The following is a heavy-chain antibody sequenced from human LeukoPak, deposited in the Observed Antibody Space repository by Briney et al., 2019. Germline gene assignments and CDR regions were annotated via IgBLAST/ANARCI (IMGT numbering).Heavy chain of an antibody. CDR1: GGTFSSYA. CDR3: ARDGRNYDLDYFDY. Sequence: ASVKVSCKASGGTFSSYAISWVRQAPGQGLEWMGGIIPIFGTANYAQKLQGRVTMTTDTSTSTAYMELRSLRSDDTAVYYCARDGRNYDLDYFDYWGQGTLVTVSS. D-gene: IGHD3-3*01. J-gene: IGHJ4*02. CDR2: IIPIFGTA. V-gene: IGHV1-69*05.